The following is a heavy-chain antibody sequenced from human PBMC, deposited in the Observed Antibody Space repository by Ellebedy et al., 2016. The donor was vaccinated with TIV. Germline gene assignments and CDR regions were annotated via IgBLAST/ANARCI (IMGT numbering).Heavy chain of an antibody. V-gene: IGHV3-7*01. CDR3: AKAYYYYDSSPLAD. D-gene: IGHD3-22*01. J-gene: IGHJ4*02. CDR1: EFTFSNHW. CDR2: IRKDGSER. Sequence: GESLKISCVASEFTFSNHWMSWVRQAPGKGLDWVATIRKDGSERQIVDSLKGRFAISRDNMKNSVSLQMRNLKSEDTAVYFCAKAYYYYDSSPLADWGPGTPVTVSS.